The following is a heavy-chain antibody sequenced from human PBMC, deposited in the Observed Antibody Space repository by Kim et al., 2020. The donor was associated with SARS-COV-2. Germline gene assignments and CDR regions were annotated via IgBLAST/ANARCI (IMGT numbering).Heavy chain of an antibody. CDR3: ASGRYFDWLGLDY. V-gene: IGHV3-53*01. J-gene: IGHJ4*02. D-gene: IGHD3-9*01. Sequence: YADSVKGRFTISRDNSKNTLYLQMNSLRAEDTAVYYCASGRYFDWLGLDYWGQGTLVTVSS.